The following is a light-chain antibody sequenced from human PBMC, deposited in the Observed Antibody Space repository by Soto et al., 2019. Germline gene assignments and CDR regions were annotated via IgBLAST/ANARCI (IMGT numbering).Light chain of an antibody. V-gene: IGLV2-14*03. CDR1: SSDVGGYKY. CDR3: SSYTSSVNYV. J-gene: IGLJ1*01. CDR2: DVS. Sequence: QSVLTQPASVSGSPGQSITISCTGTSSDVGGYKYVSWYQQHPGKAPKLMIYDVSNRPSGVSNRFSGYKSGNTASLTISGVQAEDEADYYCSSYTSSVNYVFGTGTKLTVL.